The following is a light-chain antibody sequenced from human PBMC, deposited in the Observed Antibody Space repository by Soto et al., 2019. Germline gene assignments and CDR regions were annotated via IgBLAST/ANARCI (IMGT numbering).Light chain of an antibody. CDR3: QQYNSYSWT. V-gene: IGKV1-5*01. Sequence: DIQMTQSPSTLSASVGDRVTITCRASQSISSWLAWYQQKPGKAPNLLIYDASSLESGVPSRFRGSGSGTEFTLTISGLQPDDFATYYCQQYNSYSWTFGQGTKVDIK. J-gene: IGKJ1*01. CDR1: QSISSW. CDR2: DAS.